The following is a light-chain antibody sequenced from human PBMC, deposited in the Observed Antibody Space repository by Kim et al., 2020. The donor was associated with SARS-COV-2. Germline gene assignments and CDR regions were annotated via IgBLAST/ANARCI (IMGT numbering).Light chain of an antibody. Sequence: SYELTQPPSVSVSPGQTASITCSGDKLGDKYAHWYQQKTGQSPVLVIYHDNTRPSGIPERFSGSNSGNTATLTISGTQAMDEADYYCQAWDSSTGVVFGGGTQLTVL. CDR3: QAWDSSTGVV. CDR1: KLGDKY. CDR2: HDN. J-gene: IGLJ2*01. V-gene: IGLV3-1*01.